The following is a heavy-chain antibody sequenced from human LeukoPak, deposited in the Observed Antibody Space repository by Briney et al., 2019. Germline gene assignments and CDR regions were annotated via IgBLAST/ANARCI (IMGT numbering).Heavy chain of an antibody. J-gene: IGHJ4*02. CDR1: GYTFTSYG. Sequence: GASVKVSCKVSGYTFTSYGITWVRQAPGQGLEWMGWISGYNGKTNYAQKLQDRVTMTTDTSTSTAYMELRSLRSDDTAVYYCARNFHPGNWDYWGQGTLVTVSS. CDR2: ISGYNGKT. V-gene: IGHV1-18*01. D-gene: IGHD1-14*01. CDR3: ARNFHPGNWDY.